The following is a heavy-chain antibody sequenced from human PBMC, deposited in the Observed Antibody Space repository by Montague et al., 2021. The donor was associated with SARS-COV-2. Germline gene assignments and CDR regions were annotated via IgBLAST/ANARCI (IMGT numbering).Heavy chain of an antibody. V-gene: IGHV3-30*04. D-gene: IGHD3-3*01. CDR2: ISYDGSNK. CDR3: AGDYRYYDFWSGYLGGDYYYYYYYMDV. Sequence: SLRLSCAASGFTFSSYAMHWVRQAPGKGLEWVAVISYDGSNKYYADSVKGRFTISRDNSKNTLYLQMNSLRAEDTAVYYCAGDYRYYDFWSGYLGGDYYYYYYYMDVWGKGTTVTVSS. CDR1: GFTFSSYA. J-gene: IGHJ6*03.